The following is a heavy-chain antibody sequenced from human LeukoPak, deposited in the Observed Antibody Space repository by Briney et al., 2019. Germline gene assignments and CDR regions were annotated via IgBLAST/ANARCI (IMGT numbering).Heavy chain of an antibody. CDR1: GGTFSSYA. Sequence: SVKVSCEASGGTFSSYAISWVRQAPGQGLEWMGRIIPIFGTANYAQKFQGRVTITTDESTSTAYMELSSLRSEDTAVYYCARPYYGSGSYSNVYFQHWGQGTLVTVSS. CDR3: ARPYYGSGSYSNVYFQH. D-gene: IGHD3-10*01. V-gene: IGHV1-69*05. J-gene: IGHJ1*01. CDR2: IIPIFGTA.